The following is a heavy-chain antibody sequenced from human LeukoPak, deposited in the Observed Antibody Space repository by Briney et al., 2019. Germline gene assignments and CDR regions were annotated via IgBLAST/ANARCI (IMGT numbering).Heavy chain of an antibody. CDR2: IIPIFGTA. V-gene: IGHV1-69*01. CDR1: GGTFSSYA. Sequence: SVKVSFKASGGTFSSYAISWVRQAPGQGLEWMGGIIPIFGTANYAQKFQGRVTITADESTSTAYMELSSLRSEDTAVYYCARAVSTANRLYNWFDPWGQGTLVTVSS. J-gene: IGHJ5*02. D-gene: IGHD6-25*01. CDR3: ARAVSTANRLYNWFDP.